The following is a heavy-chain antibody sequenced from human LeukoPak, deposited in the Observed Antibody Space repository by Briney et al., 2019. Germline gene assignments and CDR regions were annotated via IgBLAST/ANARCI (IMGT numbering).Heavy chain of an antibody. Sequence: PGGSLRLSCAASGFTVSSNYMSWVRQAPGKGLEWVSVIYRGGSTYYADSVKGRFTISRDNSKNTLYLQMNSLRAEDTAVYYCARAPSGSYEAFDIWGQGTMVTVSS. CDR3: ARAPSGSYEAFDI. CDR1: GFTVSSNY. D-gene: IGHD1-26*01. J-gene: IGHJ3*02. V-gene: IGHV3-66*02. CDR2: IYRGGST.